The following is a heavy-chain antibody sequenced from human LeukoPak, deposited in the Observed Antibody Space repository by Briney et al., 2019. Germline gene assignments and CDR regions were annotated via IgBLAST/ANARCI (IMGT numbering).Heavy chain of an antibody. V-gene: IGHV1-2*02. Sequence: ASVKVSCKASGHTFTDYYMHWVRQAPGQGLEWMGWINPNSGGTNYAQKFQGRVTMTSDTSISTAYMELRRLRSDDTAVYSCARGAPAAGDDPFDIWGQGTMVIVSS. D-gene: IGHD6-25*01. J-gene: IGHJ3*02. CDR3: ARGAPAAGDDPFDI. CDR1: GHTFTDYY. CDR2: INPNSGGT.